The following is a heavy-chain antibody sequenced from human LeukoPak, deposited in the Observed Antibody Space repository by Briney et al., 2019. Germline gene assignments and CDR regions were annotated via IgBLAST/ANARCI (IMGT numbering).Heavy chain of an antibody. Sequence: GGSLRLSCAASGFTFSSYGMHWVRQAPGKGLEWVSYISSSGRTTYYADSVKGRFTISSDNAKNSLYLQMNSLRAEDTAVYYCAELGITMIGGVWGKGTTVTISS. CDR2: ISSSGRTT. J-gene: IGHJ6*04. V-gene: IGHV3-48*04. D-gene: IGHD3-10*02. CDR1: GFTFSSYG. CDR3: AELGITMIGGV.